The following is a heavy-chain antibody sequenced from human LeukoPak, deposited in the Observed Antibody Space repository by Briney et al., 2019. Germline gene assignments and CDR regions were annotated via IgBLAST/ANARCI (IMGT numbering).Heavy chain of an antibody. CDR2: IYYSGST. D-gene: IGHD2-2*01. V-gene: IGHV4-59*01. CDR3: ARDCSSTSCYDAFDI. J-gene: IGHJ3*02. Sequence: SETLSLTCTVSGGSISSYYWSWIRQPPGKGLEWIGYIYYSGSTNYNPSLKSRVTISVDTSKNQFSLKLSSVTAADTAVYYCARDCSSTSCYDAFDIWGRGTMVTVSS. CDR1: GGSISSYY.